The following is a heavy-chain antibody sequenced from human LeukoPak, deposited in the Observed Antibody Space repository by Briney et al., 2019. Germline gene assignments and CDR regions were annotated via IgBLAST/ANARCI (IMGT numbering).Heavy chain of an antibody. CDR3: AKVGHIVVVPAAYFDY. J-gene: IGHJ4*02. Sequence: PGGSLRLSCAVSEFSFSAAWMSWVRQAPGKGLEWVGRIKSKADGGTTDYAAPVKGRFTISRDDSKNTLYLQMNSLKAEDTAVYYCAKVGHIVVVPAAYFDYWGQGTLVTVSS. V-gene: IGHV3-15*01. CDR2: IKSKADGGTT. CDR1: EFSFSAAW. D-gene: IGHD2-2*01.